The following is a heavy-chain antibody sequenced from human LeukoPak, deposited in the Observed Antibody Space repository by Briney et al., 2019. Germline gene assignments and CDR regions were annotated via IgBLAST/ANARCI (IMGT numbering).Heavy chain of an antibody. V-gene: IGHV3-53*05. J-gene: IGHJ6*02. CDR1: GFTVSSNY. CDR2: IYSGGST. Sequence: GGSLRLSCAASGFTVSSNYMSWVRQAPGKGLEWVSVIYSGGSTYYADSVKGRFTISRDNSKNTLYLQMNSLRAEDTAVYYCAKDSYYYCDSSGYEPYGMDVWGQGTTDTVSS. D-gene: IGHD3-22*01. CDR3: AKDSYYYCDSSGYEPYGMDV.